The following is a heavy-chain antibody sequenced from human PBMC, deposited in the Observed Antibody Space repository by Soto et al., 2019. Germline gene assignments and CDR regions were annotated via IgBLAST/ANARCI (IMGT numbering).Heavy chain of an antibody. Sequence: GGSLRLSCAASGFTLSSYGMRWARQAPGKGLEWVSGISSSGVTTSYADSVKGRFTISRDNSKNTLYLQMNSLRAEDTAVYYCARYDYDSRASDYWGQGTLVTVSS. J-gene: IGHJ4*02. V-gene: IGHV3-23*01. CDR3: ARYDYDSRASDY. CDR2: ISSSGVTT. D-gene: IGHD3-22*01. CDR1: GFTLSSYG.